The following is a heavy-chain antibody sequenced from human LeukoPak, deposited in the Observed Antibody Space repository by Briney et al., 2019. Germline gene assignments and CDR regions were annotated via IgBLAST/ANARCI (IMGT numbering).Heavy chain of an antibody. Sequence: GGSLRLSCAASGFTFSSYWMSWVRQAPGKGLEWVANIKQDGSEKYYVDSVKGRFTISRDNAKNSLYLQMNSLRAEDTAVYYCARDHNYYDSSGYGMDVWGQGTTVTVSS. D-gene: IGHD3-22*01. J-gene: IGHJ6*02. CDR3: ARDHNYYDSSGYGMDV. CDR1: GFTFSSYW. CDR2: IKQDGSEK. V-gene: IGHV3-7*01.